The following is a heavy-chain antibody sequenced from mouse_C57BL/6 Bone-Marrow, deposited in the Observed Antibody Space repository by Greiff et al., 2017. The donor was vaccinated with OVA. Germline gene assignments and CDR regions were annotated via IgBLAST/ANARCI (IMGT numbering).Heavy chain of an antibody. J-gene: IGHJ1*01. V-gene: IGHV5-16*01. Sequence: EVKLMESEGGLVQPGSSMKLSCTASGFTFSDYYMAWVRQVPEKGLEWVANINYDGSSTYYLDSLKSRFIISRDTAKNILYLQMSSLKSEDTATYYCARGGCDWSFDVWGPGTTVTVSS. CDR2: INYDGSST. CDR1: GFTFSDYY. CDR3: ARGGCDWSFDV. D-gene: IGHD3-3*01.